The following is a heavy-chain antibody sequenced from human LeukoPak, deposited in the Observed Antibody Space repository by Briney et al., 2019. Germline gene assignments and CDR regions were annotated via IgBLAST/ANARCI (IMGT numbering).Heavy chain of an antibody. J-gene: IGHJ4*02. CDR3: ARAGQEWFGELGFDQ. Sequence: GGSLRLSCAASGFIFNIYSMNWVRQAPGKGLEWVANIKQDGSEKNYVESVKGRFTISRDNAKNSLYLQTNSLRAEDTAVYYCARAGQEWFGELGFDQWGQGTLVIVSS. V-gene: IGHV3-7*01. CDR2: IKQDGSEK. CDR1: GFIFNIYS. D-gene: IGHD3-10*01.